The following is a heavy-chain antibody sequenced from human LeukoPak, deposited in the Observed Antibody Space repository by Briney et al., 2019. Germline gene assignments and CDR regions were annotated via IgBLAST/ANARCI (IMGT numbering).Heavy chain of an antibody. CDR3: EGATTLPDY. D-gene: IGHD1-26*01. J-gene: IGHJ4*02. CDR1: GFIVTDNY. Sequence: GGSLRLSCTASGFIVTDNYINWVRQAPGKGLEWVSLVYSGGSTHYADSVKGRFTISRDNSKNTLYLQMNSLRAEDTAVYYCEGATTLPDYWGQGTLVTVSS. CDR2: VYSGGST. V-gene: IGHV3-66*01.